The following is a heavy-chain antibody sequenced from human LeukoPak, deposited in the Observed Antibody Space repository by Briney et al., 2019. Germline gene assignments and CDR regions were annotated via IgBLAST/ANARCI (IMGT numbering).Heavy chain of an antibody. D-gene: IGHD5-12*01. V-gene: IGHV3-53*01. J-gene: IGHJ4*02. CDR2: IYSSGRT. Sequence: GGSLRLSCAASGFTVSSNYMSWVRQTPGKGLEWVSVIYSSGRTYYADSVKGRFTISRDNSKNTLYLQMNSLRAEDTAVYYCAKDVTVATISNDCDYWGQGTLVTVSS. CDR3: AKDVTVATISNDCDY. CDR1: GFTVSSNY.